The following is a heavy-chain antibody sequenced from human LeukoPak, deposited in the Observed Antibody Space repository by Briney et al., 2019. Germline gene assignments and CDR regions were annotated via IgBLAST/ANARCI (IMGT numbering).Heavy chain of an antibody. CDR2: ISGSGGST. CDR1: GFTFSSYA. J-gene: IGHJ6*02. Sequence: PGGSLRLSCAASGFTFSSYAMSWVRQAPGKGLEWVSAISGSGGSTYYADSVKGRFTISRDNSKNTLYLQMNSLRAEDTAVYYCAKGGAALYYYGSENYYYGMDVWGQGTTATVSS. CDR3: AKGGAALYYYGSENYYYGMDV. V-gene: IGHV3-23*01. D-gene: IGHD3-10*01.